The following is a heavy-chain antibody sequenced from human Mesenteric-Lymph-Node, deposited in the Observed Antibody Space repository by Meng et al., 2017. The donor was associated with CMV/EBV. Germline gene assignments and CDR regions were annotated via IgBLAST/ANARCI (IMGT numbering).Heavy chain of an antibody. J-gene: IGHJ4*02. V-gene: IGHV1-46*01. Sequence: ASVKVSCKASGYTFTNYYMHWVRQAPGQGLEWMGIINPSGGSTNYAQKFQGRVTMTRDTSISTAYMELSRLRSDDTAVYYCARGFSGGIYWGQGTLVTVSS. CDR1: GYTFTNYY. D-gene: IGHD2-15*01. CDR3: ARGFSGGIY. CDR2: INPSGGST.